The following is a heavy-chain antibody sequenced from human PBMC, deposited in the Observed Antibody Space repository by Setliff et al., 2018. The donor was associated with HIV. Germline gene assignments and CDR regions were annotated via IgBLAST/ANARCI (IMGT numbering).Heavy chain of an antibody. CDR3: ARESGRGGYFDY. V-gene: IGHV1-69*13. Sequence: SVKVSCKASGGTFSSYAISWVRQAPGQGLEWMGGIIPIFGTANYAQKFQGRVTITADESTSTAYMELSSLRSEDTAVYYCARESGRGGYFDYWGQGALVTVSS. CDR2: IIPIFGTA. J-gene: IGHJ4*02. D-gene: IGHD2-8*02. CDR1: GGTFSSYA.